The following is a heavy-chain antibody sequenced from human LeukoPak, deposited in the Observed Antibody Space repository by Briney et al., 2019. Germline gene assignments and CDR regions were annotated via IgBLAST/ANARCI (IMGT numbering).Heavy chain of an antibody. J-gene: IGHJ3*02. CDR1: GFTFSSYW. Sequence: GGSLRLSCAASGFTFSSYWMSWVRQAPGKGLEWVANIKQDGSEKYYVDSVKGRFTISRDNAKDSLYLQMNSLRAEDTAVYYCARDGEYSSSSAAFDIWGQGTMVTVSS. D-gene: IGHD6-6*01. CDR3: ARDGEYSSSSAAFDI. CDR2: IKQDGSEK. V-gene: IGHV3-7*01.